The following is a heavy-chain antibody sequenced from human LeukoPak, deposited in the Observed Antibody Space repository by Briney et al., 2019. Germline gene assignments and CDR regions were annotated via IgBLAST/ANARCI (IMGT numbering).Heavy chain of an antibody. CDR3: ARSSVRGGNFDY. CDR1: GYTFTGYY. Sequence: GASVKVSCKASGYTFTGYYMHWVRQAPGQGFEWVGWINPNSGGTNYAQKFQGRVTMTRDTSISTAYMELSSLRSDDTAVYYCARSSVRGGNFDYWGQGTLVTVSS. V-gene: IGHV1-2*02. J-gene: IGHJ4*02. CDR2: INPNSGGT. D-gene: IGHD3-10*01.